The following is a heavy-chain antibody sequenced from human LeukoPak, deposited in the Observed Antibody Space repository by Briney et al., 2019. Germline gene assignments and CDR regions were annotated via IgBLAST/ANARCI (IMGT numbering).Heavy chain of an antibody. CDR1: GYTFTSYY. CDR2: INPSGGST. V-gene: IGHV1-46*01. D-gene: IGHD6-19*01. CDR3: ARDDIAVAGYDY. Sequence: ASVKVSCKASGYTFTSYYMHWVRQAPVQGIEWMGIINPSGGSTSYAQKFQGRVTMTRDTSTSTVYMELSSLRSEDTAVYYCARDDIAVAGYDYWGQGTLVTVSS. J-gene: IGHJ4*02.